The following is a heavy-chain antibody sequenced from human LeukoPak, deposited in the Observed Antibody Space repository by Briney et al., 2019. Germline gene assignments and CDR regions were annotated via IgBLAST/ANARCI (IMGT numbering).Heavy chain of an antibody. D-gene: IGHD2-15*01. CDR1: GGSISSSSYY. Sequence: PSETLSLTCTVSGGSISSSSYYWGWIRQPPGKGLEWIGSIYYSGSTYYNPSLKSRVTISVDTSKNQFSLKLSSVTAADTAVYYCARDIEYCSGGSCYSPYYYYYYMDVWGKGTTVTVSS. CDR3: ARDIEYCSGGSCYSPYYYYYYMDV. J-gene: IGHJ6*03. V-gene: IGHV4-39*07. CDR2: IYYSGST.